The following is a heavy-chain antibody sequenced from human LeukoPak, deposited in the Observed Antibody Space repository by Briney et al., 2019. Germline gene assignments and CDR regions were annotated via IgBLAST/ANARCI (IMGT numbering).Heavy chain of an antibody. CDR3: AKDWEWFGEFSN. CDR1: GFTFRSYA. D-gene: IGHD3-10*01. V-gene: IGHV3-23*01. Sequence: GGSLRLSCAASGFTFRSYAMSWVRQAPGKGLEWVSAISSSGGSTYYADSVKGRFTISRDNSKNTLYLQMNSLRAEDTAVYYCAKDWEWFGEFSNWGQGTLVIVSS. CDR2: ISSSGGST. J-gene: IGHJ4*02.